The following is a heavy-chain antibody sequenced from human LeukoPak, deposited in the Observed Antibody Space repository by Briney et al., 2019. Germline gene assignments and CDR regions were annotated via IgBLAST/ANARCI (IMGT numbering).Heavy chain of an antibody. Sequence: SETLSLTCNVSGGSISSYYWSWIRQPAGKGLEWIGRIYTTGSTNYNPSLKSRVTMSVDTSKNQFSLRLRSVTAADTAVYYCARQIASGGTAGFDYWGQGTLVTVSS. J-gene: IGHJ4*02. CDR3: ARQIASGGTAGFDY. CDR1: GGSISSYY. D-gene: IGHD6-13*01. CDR2: IYTTGST. V-gene: IGHV4-4*07.